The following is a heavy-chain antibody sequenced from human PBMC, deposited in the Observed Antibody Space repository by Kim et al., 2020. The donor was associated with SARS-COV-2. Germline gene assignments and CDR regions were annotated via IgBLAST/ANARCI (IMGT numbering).Heavy chain of an antibody. CDR3: TRDSPNIVVVVAANDY. J-gene: IGHJ4*02. CDR2: IRSKAYGGTT. CDR1: GFTFGDYA. V-gene: IGHV3-49*03. D-gene: IGHD2-15*01. Sequence: GGSLRLSCTASGFTFGDYAMSWFRQAPGKGLEWVGFIRSKAYGGTTEYAASVKGRFTISRDDSNSIAYLQMNSLKTEDTAVYYCTRDSPNIVVVVAANDYWGQGTLVTVSS.